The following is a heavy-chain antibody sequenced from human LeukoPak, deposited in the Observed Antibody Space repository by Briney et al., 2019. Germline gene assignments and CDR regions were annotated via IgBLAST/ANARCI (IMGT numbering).Heavy chain of an antibody. J-gene: IGHJ3*02. CDR3: AREPAYSNSWGAFDI. Sequence: GGSLRLSCAASGFTFSSYGIHWVRQAPGKGLEWLSYISLTTDFIYYSDSVKGRFTISRDNAKNSLYLQMNSLRAEDTAVYYCAREPAYSNSWGAFDIWGQGTMVTVSS. CDR2: ISLTTDFI. CDR1: GFTFSSYG. D-gene: IGHD2/OR15-2a*01. V-gene: IGHV3-48*01.